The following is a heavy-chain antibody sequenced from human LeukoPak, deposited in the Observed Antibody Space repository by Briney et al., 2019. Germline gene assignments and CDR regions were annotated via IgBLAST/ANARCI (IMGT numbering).Heavy chain of an antibody. CDR3: ARLEIFSGFDY. V-gene: IGHV3-48*04. Sequence: GGSLRLSCAASGFTFSAYGMNWVRQSPGKGLELVSYISSSSTTIYYSDSVKGRLTISRDNAKESLYLQMSSLRAEDTAVYYCARLEIFSGFDYWGRGTLVAVSS. CDR2: ISSSSTTI. CDR1: GFTFSAYG. J-gene: IGHJ4*02. D-gene: IGHD3-10*01.